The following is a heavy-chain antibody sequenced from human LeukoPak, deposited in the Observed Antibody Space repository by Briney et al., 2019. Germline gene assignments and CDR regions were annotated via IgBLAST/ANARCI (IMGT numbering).Heavy chain of an antibody. D-gene: IGHD3-16*01. CDR3: AKDNMITLDGVQDY. J-gene: IGHJ4*02. CDR1: GFTFSSYG. CDR2: ISYDGSNK. Sequence: GRSLRLSCAASGFTFSSYGMHWVRQAPGKGLEWVAVISYDGSNKYYADSVKGRFTISRDNSKNTLYLQMNSLRAEDTAVYYCAKDNMITLDGVQDYWGQGTLVTVSS. V-gene: IGHV3-30*18.